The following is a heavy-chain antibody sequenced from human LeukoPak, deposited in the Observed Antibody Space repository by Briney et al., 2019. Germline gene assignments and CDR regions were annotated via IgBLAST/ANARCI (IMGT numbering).Heavy chain of an antibody. CDR2: INPNSGGT. D-gene: IGHD3-22*01. J-gene: IGHJ3*02. CDR1: GYTFTGYY. CDR3: ASSFTMIVVVVGAFDI. V-gene: IGHV1-2*06. Sequence: PGASVKVSCKAPGYTFTGYYMHWVRQAPGQGLEWMGRINPNSGGTNYAQKFQGRVTMTRDTSISTAYMELSRLRSDDTAVYYCASSFTMIVVVVGAFDIWGQGTMVTVSS.